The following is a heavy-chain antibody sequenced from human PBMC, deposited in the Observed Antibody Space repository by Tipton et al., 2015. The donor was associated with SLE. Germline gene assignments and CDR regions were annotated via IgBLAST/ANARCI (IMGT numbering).Heavy chain of an antibody. CDR2: ISGSGGST. CDR1: GFTFSSYS. Sequence: SLRLSCAASGFTFSSYSMSWVRQAPGKGLEWVSAISGSGGSTYYADSVKGRFTISRDNSKNTLYLQMNSLRAEDTAVYYCASGAADFWSGYLISFDYWGQGTLVTVSS. J-gene: IGHJ4*02. D-gene: IGHD3-3*01. V-gene: IGHV3-23*01. CDR3: ASGAADFWSGYLISFDY.